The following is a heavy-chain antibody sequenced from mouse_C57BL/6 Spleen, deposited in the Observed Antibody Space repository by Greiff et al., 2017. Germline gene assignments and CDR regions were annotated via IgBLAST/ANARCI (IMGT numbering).Heavy chain of an antibody. CDR3: ARPGYSNPWFAY. V-gene: IGHV5-17*01. Sequence: DVHLVESGGGLVKPGGSLKLSCAASGFTFSDYGMHWVRQAPEKGLEWVAYISSGSSTIYYADTVKGRFTISRDNAKNTLFLQMTSLRSEDTAMYYCARPGYSNPWFAYWGQGTLVTVSA. J-gene: IGHJ3*01. CDR1: GFTFSDYG. CDR2: ISSGSSTI. D-gene: IGHD2-5*01.